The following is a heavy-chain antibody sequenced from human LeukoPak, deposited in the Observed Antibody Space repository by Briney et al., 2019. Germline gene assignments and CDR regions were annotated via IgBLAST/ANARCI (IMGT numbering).Heavy chain of an antibody. V-gene: IGHV3-23*01. J-gene: IGHJ4*02. D-gene: IGHD2-2*01. Sequence: GGSLRLSCAASGFTFSSYSMNWVRQAPGKGLEWVSAISGSGGSTYYADSVKGRFTISRDNSKNTLYLQMNSLRAEDTAVYYCAADIVVVPDFVDYWGQGTLVTVSS. CDR3: AADIVVVPDFVDY. CDR2: ISGSGGST. CDR1: GFTFSSYS.